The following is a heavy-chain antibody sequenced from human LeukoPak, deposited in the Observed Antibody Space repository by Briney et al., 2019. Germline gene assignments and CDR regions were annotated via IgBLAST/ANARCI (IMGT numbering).Heavy chain of an antibody. Sequence: PGGSLRLCCAASGFTFSSYWMSWVRQAPGKGLEWVANIKQDGSEKYYVDSVKGRFTISRDNAKNSLYLQMNSLRAEDTAVYYCASTCSSTSCYGFHYGMDVWGKGTTVTVSS. CDR2: IKQDGSEK. CDR3: ASTCSSTSCYGFHYGMDV. D-gene: IGHD2-2*01. J-gene: IGHJ6*04. V-gene: IGHV3-7*03. CDR1: GFTFSSYW.